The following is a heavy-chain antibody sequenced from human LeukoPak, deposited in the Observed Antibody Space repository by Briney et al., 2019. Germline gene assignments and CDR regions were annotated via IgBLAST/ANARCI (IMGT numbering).Heavy chain of an antibody. CDR3: ARVGARQVLEY. CDR2: IKQDGGEK. Sequence: GGSLRLSCAASGFTFSSHAMSWVRQAPGKGLEWVANIKQDGGEKYYLDSVKGRFTVSRDNAKNSLYLQMNSLRAEDTAVYYCARVGARQVLEYWGQGTLVTVSS. D-gene: IGHD4-17*01. CDR1: GFTFSSHA. V-gene: IGHV3-7*01. J-gene: IGHJ4*02.